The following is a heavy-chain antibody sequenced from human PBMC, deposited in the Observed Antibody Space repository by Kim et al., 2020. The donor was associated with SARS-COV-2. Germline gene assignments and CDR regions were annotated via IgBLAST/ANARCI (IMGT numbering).Heavy chain of an antibody. CDR1: GGSISSYY. CDR2: IYSSGTT. J-gene: IGHJ4*02. CDR3: ARGPTRYYFDY. V-gene: IGHV4-59*01. D-gene: IGHD1-1*01. Sequence: SETLSLTCSVSGGSISSYYWSWIRQPPGKGLEWIEYIYSSGTTNYNPSLKGRVTMSVDTSKNQFSLILYSMTAADTAVFYCARGPTRYYFDYWGQGTLVT.